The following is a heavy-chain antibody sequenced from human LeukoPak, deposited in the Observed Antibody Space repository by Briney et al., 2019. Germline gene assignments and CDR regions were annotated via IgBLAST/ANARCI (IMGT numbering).Heavy chain of an antibody. Sequence: GGSLRLSCAASRFTFNTYAVNWVRQAPGKGLEWVSAISGNGDITYYADSVRGRFTISRDNSKNTLYLQMNSLRAEDTAVYYCARVKRDCSGGSCYSHDYWGQGTLVTVSS. J-gene: IGHJ4*02. V-gene: IGHV3-23*01. CDR1: RFTFNTYA. D-gene: IGHD2-15*01. CDR3: ARVKRDCSGGSCYSHDY. CDR2: ISGNGDIT.